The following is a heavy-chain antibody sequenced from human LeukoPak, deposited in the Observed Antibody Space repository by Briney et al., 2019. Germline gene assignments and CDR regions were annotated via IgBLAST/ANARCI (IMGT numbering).Heavy chain of an antibody. J-gene: IGHJ4*02. CDR1: GYSITSGYY. CDR2: IYHSGNT. D-gene: IGHD3-10*01. V-gene: IGHV4-38-2*02. Sequence: SETLSLTCSVSGYSITSGYYWGWIRPPPGKGLEWIGNIYHSGNTYYNPSLKGRVTISVDTSKNQFSLKLSSVTAADTAVYYCAREGMVRGVINWGQGTLVTVSS. CDR3: AREGMVRGVIN.